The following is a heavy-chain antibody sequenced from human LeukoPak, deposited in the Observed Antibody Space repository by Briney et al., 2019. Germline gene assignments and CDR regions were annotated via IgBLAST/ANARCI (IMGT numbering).Heavy chain of an antibody. J-gene: IGHJ4*02. CDR3: ARIRDGYNFDY. V-gene: IGHV5-51*01. CDR2: IYPGDSDT. CDR1: GYSFTSYW. D-gene: IGHD5-24*01. Sequence: KHGESLQISCKDSGYSFTSYWIGWVRQLPGKGLQWMGIIYPGDSDTRYSPSFQGHVTISADKSISTAYLQWSSLKASDTAMYYCARIRDGYNFDYWGQGTLVTVSS.